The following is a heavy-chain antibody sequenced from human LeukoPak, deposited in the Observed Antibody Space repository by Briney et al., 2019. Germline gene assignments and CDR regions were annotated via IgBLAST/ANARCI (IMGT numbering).Heavy chain of an antibody. D-gene: IGHD3-3*01. Sequence: PSETLSLTCTVSGGSISSSTYYWGWIRQPPGKGLEWIGSIYYSGSTYYNPSLKSRVTISADTSKNQFSLKLSSVTAADTAVYYCARLLRFSNWFDPWGQGTLVTVSS. CDR3: ARLLRFSNWFDP. CDR2: IYYSGST. CDR1: GGSISSSTYY. J-gene: IGHJ5*02. V-gene: IGHV4-39*01.